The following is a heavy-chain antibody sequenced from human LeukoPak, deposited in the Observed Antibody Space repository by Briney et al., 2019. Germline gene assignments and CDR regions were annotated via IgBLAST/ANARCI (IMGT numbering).Heavy chain of an antibody. CDR3: ATSRTLDH. J-gene: IGHJ4*02. CDR2: IKQDGSEK. CDR1: GFTSSSYW. V-gene: IGHV3-7*05. Sequence: GGSLRLSCAAAGFTSSSYWMNWVRQAPGKGLEWVANIKQDGSEKYYVDSLKGRFTISRDNAKNSLYLRMNSLRAEDTAVYYCATSRTLDHWGQGTLVIVSS.